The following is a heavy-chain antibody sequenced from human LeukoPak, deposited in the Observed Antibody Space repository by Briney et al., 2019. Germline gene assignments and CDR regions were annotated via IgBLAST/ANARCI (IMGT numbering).Heavy chain of an antibody. CDR3: ARHPGSVVISPYYYYGKDV. J-gene: IGHJ6*02. CDR1: GGSISSSSYY. CDR2: IYYSGST. V-gene: IGHV4-39*01. Sequence: SETLSLTCTVSGGSISSSSYYWGWIRQPPGKGLEWIGSIYYSGSTYYNPSLKSRVTISVDTSKNQFSLKLSSVTAADTAVYYCARHPGSVVISPYYYYGKDVWGQGTTVTVSS. D-gene: IGHD2-21*01.